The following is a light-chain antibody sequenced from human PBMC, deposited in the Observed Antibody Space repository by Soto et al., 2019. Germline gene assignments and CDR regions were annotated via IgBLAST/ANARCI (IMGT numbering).Light chain of an antibody. J-gene: IGLJ1*01. CDR2: ENN. CDR1: SSNIGAGYE. Sequence: QSVLTQPPSVSEAPGQRVTISCTGSSSNIGAGYEAHWYQQVPGTAPRLLIYENNNRTSGVPDRFSCSKSGTSASLAITGLQAEDEAEYYYQSHDCSLSGYVFGTGTKLTVL. CDR3: QSHDCSLSGYV. V-gene: IGLV1-40*01.